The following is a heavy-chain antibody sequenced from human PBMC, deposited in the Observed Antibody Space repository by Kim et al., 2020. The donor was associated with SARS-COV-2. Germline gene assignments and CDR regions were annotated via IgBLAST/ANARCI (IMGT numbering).Heavy chain of an antibody. V-gene: IGHV3-49*04. CDR3: TRAGYYDSSGYAPDY. J-gene: IGHJ4*02. Sequence: GGSLRLSCTASGFTFGDYAMSWVRQAPGKGLEWVGFIRSKAYGGTTEYAASVKGRFTISRDDSKSIAYLQMNSLKTEDTAVYYCTRAGYYDSSGYAPDYWGQGTLVTVSS. CDR2: IRSKAYGGTT. D-gene: IGHD3-22*01. CDR1: GFTFGDYA.